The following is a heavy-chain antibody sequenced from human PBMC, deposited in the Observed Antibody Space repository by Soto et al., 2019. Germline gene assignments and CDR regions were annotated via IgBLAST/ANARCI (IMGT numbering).Heavy chain of an antibody. V-gene: IGHV4-30-2*01. CDR1: GGSVSSGGYS. Sequence: SETLSLTCAVSGGSVSSGGYSWSWIRQPPGKGLEWIGYIYHSGSTYYNPSLKSRVTISVDRSKNQFSLKLSSVTAADTAVYYCARAVRGVIIIYFDYWGQGTLVTVSS. CDR3: ARAVRGVIIIYFDY. J-gene: IGHJ4*02. CDR2: IYHSGST. D-gene: IGHD3-10*01.